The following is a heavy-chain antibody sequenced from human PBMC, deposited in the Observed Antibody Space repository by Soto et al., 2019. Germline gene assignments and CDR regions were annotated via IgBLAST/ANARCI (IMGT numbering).Heavy chain of an antibody. D-gene: IGHD2-21*02. CDR3: AKGEHIVVVTAIYY. J-gene: IGHJ4*02. CDR1: GFTFSSYA. Sequence: SGGSLRLSCAASGFTFSSYAMSWVRQAPGKGLEWVSAISGSGGSTYYADSVKGRFTISRDNSKNTLYLQMNSLRAEDTAVYYCAKGEHIVVVTAIYYWGQGTLVTVSS. V-gene: IGHV3-23*01. CDR2: ISGSGGST.